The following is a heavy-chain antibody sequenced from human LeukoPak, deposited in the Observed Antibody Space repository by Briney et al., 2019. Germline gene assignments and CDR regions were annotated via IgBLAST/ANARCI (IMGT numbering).Heavy chain of an antibody. CDR1: GYSISSGYY. D-gene: IGHD3-3*01. CDR3: ARYSYDFWSGSPGYYFDY. Sequence: SETLSLTCTVSGYSISSGYYWGWIRQPPGKGLEWIGSIYHSGSTYYNPSLKSRVTMSVDTSKNQFSLKLSSVTAADTAVYYCARYSYDFWSGSPGYYFDYWGQGTLVTVSS. V-gene: IGHV4-38-2*02. J-gene: IGHJ4*02. CDR2: IYHSGST.